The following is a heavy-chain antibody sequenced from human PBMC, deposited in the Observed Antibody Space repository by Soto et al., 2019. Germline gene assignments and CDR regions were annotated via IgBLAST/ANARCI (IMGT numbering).Heavy chain of an antibody. CDR3: ARLSGFPFECIAAAGYGCLEYYYYMDV. V-gene: IGHV4-39*01. CDR2: IYYSGST. CDR1: GGSISSSSYY. J-gene: IGHJ6*03. Sequence: SETLSLTCTVSGGSISSSSYYWGWIRQPPGKGLEWIGSIYYSGSTYYNPSLKSRVTISVDTSKNQFSLKLSSVTAADTAVYYCARLSGFPFECIAAAGYGCLEYYYYMDVWGKGTTVTVSS. D-gene: IGHD6-13*01.